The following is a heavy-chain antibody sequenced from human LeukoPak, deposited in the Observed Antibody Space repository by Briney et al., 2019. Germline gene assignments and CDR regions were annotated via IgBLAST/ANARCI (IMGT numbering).Heavy chain of an antibody. Sequence: GGSLRLSCAASGFTFSSYSMNWVRQAPGKGLEWVSYISSSSSTIYYADSVKGRFTISGDNAKNSLYLQMNSLRAEDTAVYYCARSPTTVTTGNWFDPWGQGTLVTVSS. V-gene: IGHV3-48*01. D-gene: IGHD4-17*01. CDR1: GFTFSSYS. CDR3: ARSPTTVTTGNWFDP. J-gene: IGHJ5*02. CDR2: ISSSSSTI.